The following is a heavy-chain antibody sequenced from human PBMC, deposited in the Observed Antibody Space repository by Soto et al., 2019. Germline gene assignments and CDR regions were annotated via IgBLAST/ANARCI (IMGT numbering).Heavy chain of an antibody. CDR1: GFTFTNYW. J-gene: IGHJ6*02. D-gene: IGHD3-10*01. Sequence: GESLKISCKGSGFTFTNYWIGWVRQMPGKGLEWLGLIYPGNSDTRYSPSFQGQVTLSADKSISTAYLQWSSLKASDTAMYYCVRRNDYYGSGYGMDVWGQGTTVTVSS. V-gene: IGHV5-51*01. CDR2: IYPGNSDT. CDR3: VRRNDYYGSGYGMDV.